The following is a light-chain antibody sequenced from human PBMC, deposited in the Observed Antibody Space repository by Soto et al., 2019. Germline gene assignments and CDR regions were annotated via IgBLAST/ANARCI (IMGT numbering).Light chain of an antibody. Sequence: TQSRPPVDRAVGHTVTITCRASQSISSWLAWYQQKPGKAPKLLIYKASTLKSGVPSNFSGSGSGTEFTLTISSLQPEDFATYYCQQYNSYPWTFGQGTKVDIK. CDR1: QSISSW. J-gene: IGKJ1*01. CDR2: KAS. CDR3: QQYNSYPWT. V-gene: IGKV1-5*03.